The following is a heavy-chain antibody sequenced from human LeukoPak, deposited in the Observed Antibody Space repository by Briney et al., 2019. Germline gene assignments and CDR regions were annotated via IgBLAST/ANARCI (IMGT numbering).Heavy chain of an antibody. J-gene: IGHJ4*02. Sequence: PGGSLRLSCAASGFTFDDYVMHWVRQAPGKGLEWVSLISGDGGSAYYADSVKGRFTISRDNSKNSLYLQMTSLRTEDTALYYCAKVAVHYYDSSGINEGGGYWGQGTLVTVSS. CDR1: GFTFDDYV. CDR3: AKVAVHYYDSSGINEGGGY. D-gene: IGHD3-22*01. CDR2: ISGDGGSA. V-gene: IGHV3-43*02.